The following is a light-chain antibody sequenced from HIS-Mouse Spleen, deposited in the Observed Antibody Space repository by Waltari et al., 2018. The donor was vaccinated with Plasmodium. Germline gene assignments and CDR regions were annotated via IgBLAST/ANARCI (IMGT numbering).Light chain of an antibody. CDR1: ALPTKS. V-gene: IGLV3-10*01. CDR2: EDS. CDR3: YSTDSSGNHRV. Sequence: SYELTQPPSVSVSPGQTARTTCSGAALPTKSPSWYQQKSGQAPVLVIYEDSKRPSGIPERFSGSSSGTMATWTISGAQVEDEADYYCYSTDSSGNHRVFGGGTKLTVL. J-gene: IGLJ3*02.